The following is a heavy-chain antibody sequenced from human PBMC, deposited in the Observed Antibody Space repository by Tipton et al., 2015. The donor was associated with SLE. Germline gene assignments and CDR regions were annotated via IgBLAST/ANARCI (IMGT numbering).Heavy chain of an antibody. CDR3: ARDRRHGVYDYVWGSYPDAFDI. J-gene: IGHJ3*02. Sequence: TLSLTCTVSGGSISSYYWSWIRQPPGKGLEWIGEINHSGSTNYNPSLKSRVTISVDTSKNQFSLKLSSVTAADTAVYYCARDRRHGVYDYVWGSYPDAFDIWGQGTMVTVSS. CDR2: INHSGST. CDR1: GGSISSYY. D-gene: IGHD3-16*02. V-gene: IGHV4-34*01.